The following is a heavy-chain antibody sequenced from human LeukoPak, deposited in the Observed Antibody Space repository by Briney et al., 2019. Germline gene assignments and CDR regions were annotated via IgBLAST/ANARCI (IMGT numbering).Heavy chain of an antibody. CDR1: GGSISSYY. Sequence: SETLSLTCTVSGGSISSYYWSWIRQPPGKGLEWIGYIYYSGSTNYNPSLKSRVTISVDTSKNQFSLKLSSVTAADTAVYYCARLEEMATIEENFGYFDYWGHGTLVTVSS. D-gene: IGHD5-24*01. J-gene: IGHJ4*01. CDR3: ARLEEMATIEENFGYFDY. V-gene: IGHV4-59*08. CDR2: IYYSGST.